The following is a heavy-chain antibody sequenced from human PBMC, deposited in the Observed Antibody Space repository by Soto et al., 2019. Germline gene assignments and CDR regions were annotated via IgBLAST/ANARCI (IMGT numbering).Heavy chain of an antibody. Sequence: QVQLVQSGAEVKKPGSSVKVPCKASGGTFSSYAISWVRQAPGQGLEWMGGIIPIFGTANYAQKFQGRVTITADESTSTAYMELSSLRSEDTAVYYCARDDIYCSSTSCYSAAGYYYGMDVWGQGTTVTVSS. CDR3: ARDDIYCSSTSCYSAAGYYYGMDV. CDR2: IIPIFGTA. D-gene: IGHD2-2*01. J-gene: IGHJ6*02. CDR1: GGTFSSYA. V-gene: IGHV1-69*01.